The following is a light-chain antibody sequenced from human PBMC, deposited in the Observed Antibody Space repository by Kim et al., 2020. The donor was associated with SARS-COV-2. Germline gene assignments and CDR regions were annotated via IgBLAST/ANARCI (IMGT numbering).Light chain of an antibody. CDR1: SSDVGNDNY. J-gene: IGLJ1*01. Sequence: QSSLTQPASVSGSPGQSITISCTGTSSDVGNDNYVSWYQQQPGKAPKLIISDVTERPSGVPNRFSGSKSGNTASLTISGLQAEDEAAYYCSSYTTSNTYVFGTGTKVTVL. V-gene: IGLV2-14*01. CDR2: DVT. CDR3: SSYTTSNTYV.